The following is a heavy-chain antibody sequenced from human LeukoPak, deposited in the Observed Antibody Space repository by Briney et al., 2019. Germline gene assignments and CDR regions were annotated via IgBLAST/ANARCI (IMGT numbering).Heavy chain of an antibody. J-gene: IGHJ4*02. CDR3: AKSGGYGLIDY. Sequence: SETLSLTCTVSGASISGSGYYWGWIRQPPGKCLEWIGSIYSSGSTYYNASLQSRVTISIETSKNQISLRLNSVTAADTAMYYCAKSGGYGLIDYWGQGTLVTVSS. V-gene: IGHV4-39*01. CDR2: IYSSGST. CDR1: GASISGSGYY. D-gene: IGHD1-26*01.